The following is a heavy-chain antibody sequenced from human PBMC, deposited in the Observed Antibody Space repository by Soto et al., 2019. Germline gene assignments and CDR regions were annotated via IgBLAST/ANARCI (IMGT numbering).Heavy chain of an antibody. Sequence: PSETLSLTCAVYGGSFSAYYWSWIRQPPGKGLEWIGEINHSGGTSYNPSLKSRVTISVDTSKSQFSLKLTSVTAADRAVYYCARGSVDTVDSSGFYEDWGQGNPGTVSS. CDR3: ARGSVDTVDSSGFYED. J-gene: IGHJ4*02. V-gene: IGHV4-34*01. CDR2: INHSGGT. D-gene: IGHD3-22*01. CDR1: GGSFSAYY.